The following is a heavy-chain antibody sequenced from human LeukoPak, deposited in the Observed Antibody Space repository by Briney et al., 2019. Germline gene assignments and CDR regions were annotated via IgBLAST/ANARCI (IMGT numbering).Heavy chain of an antibody. CDR2: IKQDGSEK. CDR1: GFTFSNYW. V-gene: IGHV3-7*03. CDR3: ARDGPDY. Sequence: GGSLRLSCVASGFTFSNYWMTWVRQAPGKGLEWVANIKQDGSEKYYVDSVKGRFTISRDIAKNSLYLQMNSLRGEDTAVYYCARDGPDYWGQGTLVTVSS. J-gene: IGHJ4*02.